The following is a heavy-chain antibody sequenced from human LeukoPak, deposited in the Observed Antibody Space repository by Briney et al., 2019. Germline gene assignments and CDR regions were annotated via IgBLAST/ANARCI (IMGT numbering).Heavy chain of an antibody. J-gene: IGHJ3*02. V-gene: IGHV4-30-4*01. CDR1: GGSLSSGDYY. CDR3: ASFLDGYCSSTSCYANKAFDI. CDR2: IYYSGST. D-gene: IGHD2-2*01. Sequence: SETLSLTCTVSGGSLSSGDYYWSWIRQPPGKGLEWIGYIYYSGSTYYNPSLKSRVTISVDTSKNQFSLKLSSVTAADTAVYYCASFLDGYCSSTSCYANKAFDIWGQGTMVTVSS.